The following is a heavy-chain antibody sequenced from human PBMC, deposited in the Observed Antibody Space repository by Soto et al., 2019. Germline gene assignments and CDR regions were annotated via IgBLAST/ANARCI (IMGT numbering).Heavy chain of an antibody. CDR2: IYPGDSNT. J-gene: IGHJ4*02. CDR3: ARHVSGITSPFDY. CDR1: GYSFTNYW. D-gene: IGHD3-3*01. Sequence: PGESLKISCKGSGYSFTNYWIGWVRQMPGKGLEWMGIIYPGDSNTRYSPSFQGQVTISADKSISTAYLQWSSLKASDTAMYYCARHVSGITSPFDYWGKGTLVTVSS. V-gene: IGHV5-51*01.